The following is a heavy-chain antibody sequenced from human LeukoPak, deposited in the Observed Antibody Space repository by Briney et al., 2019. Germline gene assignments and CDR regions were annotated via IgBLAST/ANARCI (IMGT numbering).Heavy chain of an antibody. Sequence: PGGSLRLSCAASGFTFSSYGMHWVRQAPGKGLEWVAFIRYDGSNKYYADSVKGRFTISRDNSKNTLYLQMNSLRAEDTAVYYCAKDRVDCSSTSCLYYYYYYMDVWAKGPRSPSP. J-gene: IGHJ6*03. CDR2: IRYDGSNK. CDR1: GFTFSSYG. CDR3: AKDRVDCSSTSCLYYYYYYMDV. D-gene: IGHD2-2*01. V-gene: IGHV3-30*02.